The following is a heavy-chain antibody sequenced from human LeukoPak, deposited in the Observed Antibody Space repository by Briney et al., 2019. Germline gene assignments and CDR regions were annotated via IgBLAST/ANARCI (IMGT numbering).Heavy chain of an antibody. CDR3: ARGHSGSCLLEFDY. Sequence: GGSLRLSCAASGLTFSSYSMNWVRQAPGRGLEWVSYISSSSSTIYYADSVKGRFTISRDNAKNSLYLQMNSLRAEDTAVYYCARGHSGSCLLEFDYWGQGTLVTVSS. D-gene: IGHD1-26*01. CDR2: ISSSSSTI. CDR1: GLTFSSYS. J-gene: IGHJ4*02. V-gene: IGHV3-48*04.